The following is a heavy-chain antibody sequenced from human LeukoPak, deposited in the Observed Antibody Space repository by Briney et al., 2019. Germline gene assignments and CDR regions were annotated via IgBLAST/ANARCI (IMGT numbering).Heavy chain of an antibody. CDR1: GFTFSSYG. CDR2: ISYDGSNK. CDR3: AKPLNYYDSSGYYYVPTGFDY. V-gene: IGHV3-30*18. Sequence: PGGSLRLSCAASGFTFSSYGMHWVRQAPGKGLEWVAVISYDGSNKYYADSVKGRFTISRDNSKNTLYLQMNSLRAEDTAVCYCAKPLNYYDSSGYYYVPTGFDYWGQGTLVTVSS. D-gene: IGHD3-22*01. J-gene: IGHJ4*02.